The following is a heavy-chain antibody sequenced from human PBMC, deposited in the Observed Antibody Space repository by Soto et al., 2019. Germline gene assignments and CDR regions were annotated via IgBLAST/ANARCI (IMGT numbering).Heavy chain of an antibody. V-gene: IGHV4-31*03. CDR1: SDSMNSGGYY. CDR3: ARRGGSSSGYYYYAMDV. D-gene: IGHD6-6*01. Sequence: SETLSLTCSVSSDSMNSGGYYWSWIRQHPGKGLEWIGYIYSNGDTYYNPSLKSRVTVSVDTSKNQFSLNLTSVTAADTAVYYCARRGGSSSGYYYYAMDVWGQGTTVTVSS. CDR2: IYSNGDT. J-gene: IGHJ6*02.